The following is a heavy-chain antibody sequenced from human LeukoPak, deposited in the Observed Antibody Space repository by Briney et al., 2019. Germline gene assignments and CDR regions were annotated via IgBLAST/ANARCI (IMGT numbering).Heavy chain of an antibody. CDR1: GFTFSNYA. Sequence: GGSLRLSCAASGFTFSNYAMSWARQAPGKGLEWVSVVSDSGSTTYYADSVKGRFTISRDNSRNTLYLQMNSLRAEDTAVYDCAPDLRGSAWSLDYWGQGTLVTVSS. D-gene: IGHD6-13*01. CDR3: APDLRGSAWSLDY. J-gene: IGHJ4*02. V-gene: IGHV3-23*01. CDR2: VSDSGSTT.